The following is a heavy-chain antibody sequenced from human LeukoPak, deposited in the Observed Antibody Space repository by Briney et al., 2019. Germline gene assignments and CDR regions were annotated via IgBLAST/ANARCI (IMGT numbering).Heavy chain of an antibody. D-gene: IGHD2-2*02. CDR3: ARASYCSSITCYTGFDY. CDR1: GFTVSSNY. Sequence: PGGSLRLSCAASGFTVSSNYMNWVRQAPGKGLEWVSYITSSSSTTYHADSVKGRFTISRDNAKNSLYLQVNSLRAEDTAVYYCARASYCSSITCYTGFDYWGQGTLVTVSS. J-gene: IGHJ4*02. V-gene: IGHV3-48*01. CDR2: ITSSSSTT.